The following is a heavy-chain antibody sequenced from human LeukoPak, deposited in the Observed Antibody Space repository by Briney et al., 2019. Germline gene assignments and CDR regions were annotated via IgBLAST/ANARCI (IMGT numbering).Heavy chain of an antibody. J-gene: IGHJ5*02. CDR3: ARGTMIVVAYNWFDP. CDR1: GYTFTGYY. D-gene: IGHD3-22*01. CDR2: INPNSGGT. V-gene: IGHV1-2*02. Sequence: ASLKVSCKASGYTFTGYYMHWVRRAPGQGLEWMGWINPNSGGTNYAQKFQGRVTMTRDTSISTAYMELSRLRSDDTAVYYCARGTMIVVAYNWFDPWGQGTLVTVSS.